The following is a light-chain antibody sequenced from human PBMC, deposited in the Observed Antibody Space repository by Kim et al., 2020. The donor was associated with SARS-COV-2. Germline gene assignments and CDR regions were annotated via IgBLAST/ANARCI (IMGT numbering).Light chain of an antibody. CDR2: LEGNGIY. Sequence: SVKLTCPLSSGHSTYIIAWHQHQPGKAPRYLMKLEGNGIYNKGSGVPDRFSGSSSGADRYLTISDLQSEDEADYYCETWDSNTPVFGGGTQLTVL. J-gene: IGLJ3*02. V-gene: IGLV4-60*03. CDR1: SGHSTYI. CDR3: ETWDSNTPV.